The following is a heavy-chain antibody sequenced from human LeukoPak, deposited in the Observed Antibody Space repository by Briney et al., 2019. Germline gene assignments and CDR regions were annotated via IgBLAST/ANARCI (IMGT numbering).Heavy chain of an antibody. CDR1: GFTFRSFW. J-gene: IGHJ6*02. V-gene: IGHV3-7*01. CDR2: IREDGSEK. CDR3: ARGGGIGA. Sequence: GGSLRLSCAASGFTFRSFWMTWVRQAPGKGLEWVANIREDGSEKYYVDSVNGRFTISRDNAKNSLSLQMNSLRAEDMGVYYCARGGGIGAWGQGTTVTVSS.